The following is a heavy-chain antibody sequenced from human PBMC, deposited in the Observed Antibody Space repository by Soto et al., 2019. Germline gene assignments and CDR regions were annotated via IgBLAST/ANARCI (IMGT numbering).Heavy chain of an antibody. CDR1: GYTFTSYF. Sequence: QVQLVQSGAEVKKPGASVKVSCKASGYTFTSYFMHWVRQAPGQGLEWMGIINPSGGSTSYAQKFQGRVNMTRDTSTSTVYMELSSLRSEDTAVYYCARVYCSGGGCYGIDYWGQGTLVTVSS. CDR3: ARVYCSGGGCYGIDY. D-gene: IGHD2-15*01. CDR2: INPSGGST. J-gene: IGHJ4*02. V-gene: IGHV1-46*01.